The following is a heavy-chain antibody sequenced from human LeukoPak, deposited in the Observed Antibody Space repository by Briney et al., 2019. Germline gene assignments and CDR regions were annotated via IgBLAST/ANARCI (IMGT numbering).Heavy chain of an antibody. D-gene: IGHD2-21*01. Sequence: GGSLRLSCAASGFTFSSYGMHWVRQAPGKGLEWLSYISSGSSTIYYADSVKGRFTISRDNVKNSLYLQMNSLRAEDTAVYYCARYSSPYYFDSWGQGTLVTVAS. V-gene: IGHV3-48*01. J-gene: IGHJ4*02. CDR2: ISSGSSTI. CDR3: ARYSSPYYFDS. CDR1: GFTFSSYG.